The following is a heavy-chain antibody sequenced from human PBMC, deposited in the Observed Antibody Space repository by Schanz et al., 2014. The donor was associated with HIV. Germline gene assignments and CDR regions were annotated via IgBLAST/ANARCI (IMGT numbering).Heavy chain of an antibody. J-gene: IGHJ5*02. D-gene: IGHD6-13*01. V-gene: IGHV3-30*03. CDR1: GFTFSNYG. CDR2: ISYDGRNK. CDR3: ARGQPLVQRWFDP. Sequence: QVQLVESGGGVVRPGKSLRLSCEASGFTFSNYGMHWVRQAPGKGLEWVAVISYDGRNKKYGESVKGRFTISRDNSKNTLYLQMNSLRPEDTAVYYCARGQPLVQRWFDPWGQGTLVTVSS.